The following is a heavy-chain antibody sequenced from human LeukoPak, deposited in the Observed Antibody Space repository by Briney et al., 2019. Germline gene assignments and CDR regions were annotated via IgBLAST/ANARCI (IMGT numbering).Heavy chain of an antibody. D-gene: IGHD2-2*01. CDR3: TRLGYCSSISCYEDV. Sequence: GGSLRLSCAASGFSFSDFAMHWVRQASGKGLEWVGHIRSKANSYATEYAASVKGRFTISRDDSKNTAYLQMNSLKTEDTAVYYCTRLGYCSSISCYEDVWGKGTTVTISS. J-gene: IGHJ6*04. CDR2: IRSKANSYAT. V-gene: IGHV3-73*01. CDR1: GFSFSDFA.